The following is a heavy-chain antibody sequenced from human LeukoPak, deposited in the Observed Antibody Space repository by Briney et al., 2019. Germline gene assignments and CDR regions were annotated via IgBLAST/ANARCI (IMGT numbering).Heavy chain of an antibody. V-gene: IGHV3-7*01. Sequence: GGTLTLSCAVSGFTFSSYWMSWVRQAPGQGGEGVANLKQDGGEKYYVDSVKGRFTTSRDNAKNSLCLKMNSLRAEDTAVYYCARDPTWFGELLEYHAAFDIWGQGTMVTVSS. CDR2: LKQDGGEK. J-gene: IGHJ3*02. CDR3: ARDPTWFGELLEYHAAFDI. CDR1: GFTFSSYW. D-gene: IGHD3-10*01.